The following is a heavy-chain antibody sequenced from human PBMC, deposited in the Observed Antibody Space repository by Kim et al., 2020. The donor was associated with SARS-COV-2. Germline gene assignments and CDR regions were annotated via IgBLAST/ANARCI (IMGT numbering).Heavy chain of an antibody. CDR3: ARIGQYSSSRGAFDY. J-gene: IGHJ4*02. V-gene: IGHV2-70*11. CDR1: GFSLSTSGMC. CDR2: IDWDDDK. Sequence: SGPTLVNPTQTLTLTCTFSGFSLSTSGMCVSWIRQPPGKALEWLARIDWDDDKYYSTSLKTRLTISKDTSKNQVVLTMTNMDPVDTATYYCARIGQYSSSRGAFDYWGQGTLVTVSS. D-gene: IGHD6-13*01.